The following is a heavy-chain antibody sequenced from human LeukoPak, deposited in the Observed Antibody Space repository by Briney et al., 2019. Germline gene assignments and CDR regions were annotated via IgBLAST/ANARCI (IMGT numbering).Heavy chain of an antibody. D-gene: IGHD5-24*01. V-gene: IGHV4-39*07. CDR1: GDSISTSSYY. CDR3: ARVRSGGYNFVNY. Sequence: SETLSLTCSVSGDSISTSSYYWGWIRQPPGKGLEWIGTIYYSGSTYYNPSLKSRVTISVDTSKNQFSLKLSSVTAADTAVYYCARVRSGGYNFVNYWGQGTLVTVSS. CDR2: IYYSGST. J-gene: IGHJ4*02.